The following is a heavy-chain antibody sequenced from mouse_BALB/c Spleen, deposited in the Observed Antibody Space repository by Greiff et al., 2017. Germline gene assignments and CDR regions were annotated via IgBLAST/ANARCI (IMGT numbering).Heavy chain of an antibody. CDR1: GFSFTSDG. D-gene: IGHD2-4*01. CDR2: IWAGGST. Sequence: VKLMESGPGLVAPSQSLSITCTVSGFSFTSDGVHWVRQPPGKGLEWLGVIWAGGSTNYNSALMSRLSISKDNSKSQVFLKMNSLQTDDTAMYYCARVYDYERYAMDYWGQRTSVTVSS. J-gene: IGHJ4*01. V-gene: IGHV2-9*02. CDR3: ARVYDYERYAMDY.